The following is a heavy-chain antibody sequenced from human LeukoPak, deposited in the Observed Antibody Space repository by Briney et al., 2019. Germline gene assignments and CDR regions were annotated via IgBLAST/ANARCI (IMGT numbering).Heavy chain of an antibody. J-gene: IGHJ4*02. D-gene: IGHD1-26*01. CDR2: IYYSGST. CDR3: ASSQYSRSYTHAN. Sequence: SETLSLTCTVSGGSISSSSYYWGWIRQPPGKGLEWIGSIYYSGSTYYNPSLKSRVTISVDTSKNQFSLKLSSVTAADTAVYYCASSQYSRSYTHANWGQGTLVTVSS. V-gene: IGHV4-39*07. CDR1: GGSISSSSYY.